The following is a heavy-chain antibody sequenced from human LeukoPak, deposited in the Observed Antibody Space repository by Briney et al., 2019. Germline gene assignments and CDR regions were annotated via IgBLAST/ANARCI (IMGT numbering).Heavy chain of an antibody. D-gene: IGHD6-19*01. CDR2: ISGDGGST. J-gene: IGHJ4*02. CDR3: ARESETSGWYDY. Sequence: GGSLRLSCAAPGFIFDNYAIHWVRQAPGKGLEWVSLISGDGGSTFYADSVRGRFTISRDNTRKSLSLQMSSLRSGDTALYYCARESETSGWYDYWGQGTLVTVSS. V-gene: IGHV3-43*02. CDR1: GFIFDNYA.